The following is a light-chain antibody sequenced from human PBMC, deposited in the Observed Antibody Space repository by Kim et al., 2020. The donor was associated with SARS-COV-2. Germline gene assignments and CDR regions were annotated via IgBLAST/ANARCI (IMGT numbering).Light chain of an antibody. CDR2: DNY. V-gene: IGLV1-40*01. Sequence: QPPSVSGAPGQRVTISCTGSSSNIGAGYDVLWYQQLPGTAPKLLIYDNYNRPSGVPDRFSGSKSGTSASLAITGLQAEDEADYYCQSYDSSLSGSVFGGGTQLTVL. CDR3: QSYDSSLSGSV. CDR1: SSNIGAGYD. J-gene: IGLJ3*02.